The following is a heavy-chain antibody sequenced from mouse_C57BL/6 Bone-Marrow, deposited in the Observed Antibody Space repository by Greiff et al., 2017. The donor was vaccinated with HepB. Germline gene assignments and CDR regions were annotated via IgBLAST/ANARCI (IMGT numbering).Heavy chain of an antibody. J-gene: IGHJ3*01. V-gene: IGHV1-53*01. Sequence: QVQLQQPGTELVKPGASVKLSCKASGYTFTSYWMHWVKQRPGQGLEWIGNINPSNGGTNYNEKFKSKATLTVDKSSSTAYMQLSSLTSEDSAVYFCARSVGNYVRFAYWGQGTLVTVSA. D-gene: IGHD2-1*01. CDR2: INPSNGGT. CDR3: ARSVGNYVRFAY. CDR1: GYTFTSYW.